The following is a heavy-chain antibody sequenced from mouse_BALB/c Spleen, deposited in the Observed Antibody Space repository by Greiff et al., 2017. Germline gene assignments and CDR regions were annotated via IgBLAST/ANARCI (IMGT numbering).Heavy chain of an antibody. CDR2: ISYDGSN. Sequence: DVQLQESGPGLVKPSQSLSLTCSVTGYSITSGYYWNWIRQFPGNKLEWMGYISYDGSNNYNPSLKNRISITRDTSKNQFFLKLNSVTTEDTATYYCAREWDYGPFAYWGQGTLVTVSA. D-gene: IGHD1-1*01. CDR1: GYSITSGYY. CDR3: AREWDYGPFAY. J-gene: IGHJ3*01. V-gene: IGHV3-6*02.